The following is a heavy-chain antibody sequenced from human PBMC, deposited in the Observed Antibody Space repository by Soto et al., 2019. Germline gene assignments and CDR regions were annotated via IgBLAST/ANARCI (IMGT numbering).Heavy chain of an antibody. CDR2: IYYSGST. V-gene: IGHV4-59*01. CDR1: GGSISSYY. CDR3: ARCPDDYGDYVPRAYYYYYMDV. Sequence: PSETLSLTCTVSGGSISSYYWSWIRQPPGKGLEWIGYIYYSGSTNYNPSLKSRVTISVDTSKNQFSLKLSSVTAADTAVYYCARCPDDYGDYVPRAYYYYYMDVWGKGTTVTVSS. D-gene: IGHD4-17*01. J-gene: IGHJ6*03.